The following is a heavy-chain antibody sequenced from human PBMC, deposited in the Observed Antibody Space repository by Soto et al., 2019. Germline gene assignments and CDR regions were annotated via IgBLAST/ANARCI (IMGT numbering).Heavy chain of an antibody. V-gene: IGHV3-66*01. J-gene: IGHJ4*02. CDR2: IFTGGNT. CDR3: AKAALASVMFDF. Sequence: GGSLRLSCAASGFAVSSNYMTWVRQAPGKGLECVSVIFTGGNTFYADSVKGRFTISRDNSKNTLSLQMNSLRAEDTAVYYCAKAALASVMFDFWGQGTLVTVSS. CDR1: GFAVSSNY.